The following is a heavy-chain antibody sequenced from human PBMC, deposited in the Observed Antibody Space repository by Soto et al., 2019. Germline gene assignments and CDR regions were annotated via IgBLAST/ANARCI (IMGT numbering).Heavy chain of an antibody. CDR1: GYTFTSYG. J-gene: IGHJ6*02. V-gene: IGHV1-18*04. CDR2: ISAYNGNT. Sequence: ASVKVSCKASGYTFTSYGMSWVRQAPGQGLEWMGWISAYNGNTNYAQKLQGRVTMTTDTSTSTAYMELRSLRSDDTAVHYCAREDIVVVPAASLNYYGMDVWGQGTTVTVSS. CDR3: AREDIVVVPAASLNYYGMDV. D-gene: IGHD2-2*01.